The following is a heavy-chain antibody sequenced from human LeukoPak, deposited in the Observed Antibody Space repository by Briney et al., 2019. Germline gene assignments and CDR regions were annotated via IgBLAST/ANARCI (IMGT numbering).Heavy chain of an antibody. V-gene: IGHV1-69*05. Sequence: GSSVKVSCKASGGTFSSYAISWVRQAPGQGLEWMGGIIPIFGTANYAQKFQGRVTMTRDTSISTAYMELSRLRSDDTAVYYCARGDAQLLGDYYYYYYMDVWGKGTTVTVSS. CDR3: ARGDAQLLGDYYYYYYMDV. CDR2: IIPIFGTA. J-gene: IGHJ6*03. D-gene: IGHD2-2*01. CDR1: GGTFSSYA.